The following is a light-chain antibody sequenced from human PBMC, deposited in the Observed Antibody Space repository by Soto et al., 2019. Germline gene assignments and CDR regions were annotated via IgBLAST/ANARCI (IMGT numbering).Light chain of an antibody. J-gene: IGKJ1*01. V-gene: IGKV1-33*01. CDR1: QDISHY. CDR2: DAF. Sequence: DIQMTQSPSSLSASAGDRVTITCQASQDISHYLNWYQQKPGKAPKLLIDDAFNLETGVPSRFSGSGSATDFTFTISSLQPEDIETYYCQQYDSFPRTLGQGTKVDIK. CDR3: QQYDSFPRT.